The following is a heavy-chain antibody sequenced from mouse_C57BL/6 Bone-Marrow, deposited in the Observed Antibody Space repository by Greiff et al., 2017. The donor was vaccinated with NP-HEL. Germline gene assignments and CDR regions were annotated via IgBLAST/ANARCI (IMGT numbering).Heavy chain of an antibody. J-gene: IGHJ3*01. Sequence: VKLMEPGAELAKPGASVKLSCKASGYTFTSYWMHWVKQRPGQGLEWIGYINPSSGYTKYNQKFKDKATLTADKSSSSAYMQLSSLTYEDSAVYYGARENYYSNSWVAYWGQGTLVTVSA. CDR1: GYTFTSYW. CDR3: ARENYYSNSWVAY. CDR2: INPSSGYT. V-gene: IGHV1-7*01. D-gene: IGHD2-5*01.